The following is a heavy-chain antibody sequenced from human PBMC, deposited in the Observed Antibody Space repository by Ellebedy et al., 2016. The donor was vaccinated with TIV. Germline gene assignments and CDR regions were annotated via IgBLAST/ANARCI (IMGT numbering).Heavy chain of an antibody. J-gene: IGHJ4*02. D-gene: IGHD1-1*01. Sequence: GSLRLXXDVHGGSFSGYYWSWIRQPPGKGLEWIGEIDHSGSTNYNPSLKSRVSISVDTSKNQLSVKLTSVTAADTAVYYCATGFSGVQHYWGQGTPVTVSS. CDR3: ATGFSGVQHY. CDR1: GGSFSGYY. CDR2: IDHSGST. V-gene: IGHV4-34*01.